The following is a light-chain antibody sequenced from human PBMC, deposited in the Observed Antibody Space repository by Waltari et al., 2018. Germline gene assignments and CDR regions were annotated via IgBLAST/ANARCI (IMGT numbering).Light chain of an antibody. V-gene: IGKV2D-29*01. CDR2: EVS. Sequence: DIVMTQSPLSLSVTAGQPASITCRSSQSLLSSDGKTYLLWYLQRPGQPPQPLIYEVSNRFSVAPNRCSASGARTYFTLKISRVESEDAGIYYCMQSIDLPLTVGGGNKVEIK. CDR1: QSLLSSDGKTY. J-gene: IGKJ4*01. CDR3: MQSIDLPLT.